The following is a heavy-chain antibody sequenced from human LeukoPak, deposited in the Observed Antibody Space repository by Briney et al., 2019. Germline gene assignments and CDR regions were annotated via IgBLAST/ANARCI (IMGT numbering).Heavy chain of an antibody. V-gene: IGHV3-23*01. Sequence: GGSLRLSCAASGFTFSSFAMNWVRQAPGKGLEWVSIISGSGDTTHYTDSVKGRFTVSRDNSKNTLYLQMNSLRAEDTAVYYCAKEGGDGQLGDWGQGTLVTVSS. CDR1: GFTFSSFA. D-gene: IGHD2-21*01. CDR2: ISGSGDTT. CDR3: AKEGGDGQLGD. J-gene: IGHJ4*02.